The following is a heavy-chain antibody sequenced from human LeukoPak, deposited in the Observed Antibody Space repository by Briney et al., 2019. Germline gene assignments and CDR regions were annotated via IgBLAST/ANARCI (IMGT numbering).Heavy chain of an antibody. Sequence: AGGSLRLSCAASGFTVSSKYMSWARQAPGKGLEWVSYISSSGSTIYYADSVKGRFTISRDNAKNSLYLQMNSLRAEDTAVYYCARGRYNYGYIYDYWGQGTLVTVSS. J-gene: IGHJ4*02. CDR3: ARGRYNYGYIYDY. CDR1: GFTVSSKY. D-gene: IGHD5-18*01. V-gene: IGHV3-48*04. CDR2: ISSSGSTI.